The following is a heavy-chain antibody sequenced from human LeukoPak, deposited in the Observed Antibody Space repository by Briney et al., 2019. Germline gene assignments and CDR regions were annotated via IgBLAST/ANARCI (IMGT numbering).Heavy chain of an antibody. CDR3: AGVVPDSGSYY. D-gene: IGHD3-10*01. V-gene: IGHV3-21*01. CDR2: ISSSSSYI. CDR1: GFTFSSYR. J-gene: IGHJ4*02. Sequence: GGSLRLYCAASGFTFSSYRLNWVRQAPGKGLEWVSSISSSSSYIYYADSVKGRFTISRDNAKNSLYLQMNSLRAEDTAVYYCAGVVPDSGSYYWGQGTLVTVSS.